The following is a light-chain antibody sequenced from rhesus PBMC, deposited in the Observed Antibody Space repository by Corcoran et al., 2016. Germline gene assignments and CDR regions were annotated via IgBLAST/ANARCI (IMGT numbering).Light chain of an antibody. V-gene: IGLV2-23*01. CDR2: DVS. Sequence: QAALTQPPSVSGSPGQSVTISCTGTSSDIGGYNYVSWYQQHPGTAPKLMIYDVSKRPSGVSDRFSGSKSGNTDSLTISGLQAEDEADGCCSSYVGSNTYIFAAGTRLTVL. J-gene: IGLJ1*01. CDR1: SSDIGGYNY. CDR3: SSYVGSNTYI.